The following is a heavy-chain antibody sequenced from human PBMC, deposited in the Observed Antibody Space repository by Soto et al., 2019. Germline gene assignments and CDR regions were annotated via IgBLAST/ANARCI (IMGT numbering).Heavy chain of an antibody. CDR3: ARNMLAFGFFLDY. V-gene: IGHV4-59*01. D-gene: IGHD3-16*01. CDR2: LYNTGST. Sequence: PSETLSLTCTVSGASISRYYWSWIRQSPGKGLEWIGYLYNTGSTIYNPSLKSRVTISVDTSKNQFSLKMNSVTAADTAVYYCARNMLAFGFFLDYWGQGTLVTVSS. CDR1: GASISRYY. J-gene: IGHJ4*02.